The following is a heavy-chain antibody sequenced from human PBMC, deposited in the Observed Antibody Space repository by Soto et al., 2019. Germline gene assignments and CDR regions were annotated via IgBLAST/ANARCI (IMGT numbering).Heavy chain of an antibody. V-gene: IGHV5-51*01. CDR3: ARPTDYHYGMQV. CDR1: GYNFHTYW. D-gene: IGHD4-17*01. CDR2: IYPHDSDT. Sequence: GESLKISCNGSGYNFHTYWIAWVRQMPGKGLEWMGFIYPHDSDTRYSPSFRGQVTISADKSINTAYLQWTSLKASDTAIYFCARPTDYHYGMQVWGQGTTVTVSS. J-gene: IGHJ6*02.